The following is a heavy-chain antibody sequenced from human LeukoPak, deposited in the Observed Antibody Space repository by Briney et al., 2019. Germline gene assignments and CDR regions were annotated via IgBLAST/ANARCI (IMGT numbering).Heavy chain of an antibody. CDR3: ARDLVSYDSSGYSDAFDI. D-gene: IGHD3-22*01. CDR2: ISSSSSTI. CDR1: GFTFSDYY. V-gene: IGHV3-11*04. Sequence: PGGSLRLSCAASGFTFSDYYMSWIRQAPGKGLEWVSYISSSSSTIYYADSVKGRFTISRDNAKNSLYLQMNSLRAEDTAVYYCARDLVSYDSSGYSDAFDIWGQGTMVTVSS. J-gene: IGHJ3*02.